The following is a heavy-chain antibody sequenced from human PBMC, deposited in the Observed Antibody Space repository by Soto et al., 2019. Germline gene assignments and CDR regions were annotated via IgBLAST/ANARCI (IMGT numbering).Heavy chain of an antibody. D-gene: IGHD5-18*01. V-gene: IGHV4-61*01. CDR3: ARALVDIGMVYYYGLDV. CDR2: IYDTGSA. Sequence: PSETLSLTCTASGTSVNSGIYHWSWIRQPPGKGLEWIGYIYDTGSANYNPSLKSRVTISVDTSENQFSLKLTSVTAADTAVYYCARALVDIGMVYYYGLDVWCQGTMVTVP. CDR1: GTSVNSGIYH. J-gene: IGHJ6*02.